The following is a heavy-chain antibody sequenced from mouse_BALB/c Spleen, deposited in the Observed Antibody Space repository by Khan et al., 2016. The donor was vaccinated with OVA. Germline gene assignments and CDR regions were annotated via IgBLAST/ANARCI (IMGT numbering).Heavy chain of an antibody. Sequence: QVQLKQSGAELARPGASVKLSCKASGYTFTDYYINWVKQRTGQGLEWIGEISPGSGATYYNARFKGKATLTADKSSSTAYMQLSSLTSEASAVYFCARRNYCGYTFAYWGQGTLVTVSA. CDR2: ISPGSGAT. V-gene: IGHV1-77*01. CDR1: GYTFTDYY. D-gene: IGHD1-2*01. CDR3: ARRNYCGYTFAY. J-gene: IGHJ3*01.